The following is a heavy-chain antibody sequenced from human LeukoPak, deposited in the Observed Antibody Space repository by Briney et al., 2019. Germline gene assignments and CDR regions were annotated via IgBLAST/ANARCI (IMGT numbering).Heavy chain of an antibody. CDR3: ARGPSLYGDYVFAYFQH. CDR2: IYHSGST. J-gene: IGHJ1*01. Sequence: SETLSLTCTVSGGSISSGSYYWSWIRQPAGKGLEWIGSIYHSGSTYYNPSLKSRVTISVDTSKNQFSLKLSSVTAADTAVYYCARGPSLYGDYVFAYFQHWGQGTLVTVSS. D-gene: IGHD4-17*01. V-gene: IGHV4-39*07. CDR1: GGSISSGSYY.